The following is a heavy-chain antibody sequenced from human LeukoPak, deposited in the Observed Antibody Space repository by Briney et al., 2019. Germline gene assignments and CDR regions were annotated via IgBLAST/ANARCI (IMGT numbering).Heavy chain of an antibody. D-gene: IGHD5-18*01. V-gene: IGHV1-69*04. CDR3: ARDLDTAMAAMVN. CDR2: IIPIHGIS. J-gene: IGHJ4*02. Sequence: SVKVSCKASGGTFSSYAFSWVRQAPGQGLEWMGRIIPIHGISNYAQKFQGRVTITADKSTSTAYMELNSLRSEDTAVYYCARDLDTAMAAMVNWGQGTLVTVSS. CDR1: GGTFSSYA.